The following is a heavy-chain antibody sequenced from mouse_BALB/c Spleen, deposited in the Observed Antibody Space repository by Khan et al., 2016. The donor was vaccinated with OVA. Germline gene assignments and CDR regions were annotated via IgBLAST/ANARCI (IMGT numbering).Heavy chain of an antibody. CDR3: AREGAYYRSDGWFAY. CDR1: GYTFTTYT. CDR2: IIPSNDYT. J-gene: IGHJ3*01. D-gene: IGHD2-14*01. V-gene: IGHV1-4*01. Sequence: VQLQQSGAELARPGASVKMSCKASGYTFTTYTIHWVKQRPGQGLEWIGYIIPSNDYTNYNQKFKDRATLTADKSSSTAYMQLSSLTSEDSAGYCCAREGAYYRSDGWFAYWGQGTLVTVSA.